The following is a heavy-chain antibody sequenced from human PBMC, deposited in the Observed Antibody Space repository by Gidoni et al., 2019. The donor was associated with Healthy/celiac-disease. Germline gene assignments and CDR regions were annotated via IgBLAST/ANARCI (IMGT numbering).Heavy chain of an antibody. CDR3: ASGGSGSELFQH. V-gene: IGHV1-46*01. CDR2: INPSGGST. D-gene: IGHD1-26*01. Sequence: QVQLVQSGAEVKKPGASVKVSCQASGYPFTSYYMHWVRQAPGQGLEWMGIINPSGGSTSYAQKFQGRVTMTRDTSTSTVYMELSSLRSEDTAVYYCASGGSGSELFQHWGQGTLVTVSS. CDR1: GYPFTSYY. J-gene: IGHJ1*01.